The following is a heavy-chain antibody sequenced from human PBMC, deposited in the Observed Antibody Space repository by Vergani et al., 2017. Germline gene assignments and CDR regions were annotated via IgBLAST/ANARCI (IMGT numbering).Heavy chain of an antibody. CDR2: INPNSGGT. Sequence: VQLVQSGAEVKKPGESLKISCKGSGYSFTSYYMHWVRQAPGQGLEWMGWINPNSGGTNYAQKFQGRVTMTRDTSISTAYMELSRLRSDDTAVYYCARGTRKGVVPAAIPNFDYWGQGTLVTVSS. CDR1: GYSFTSYY. D-gene: IGHD2-2*01. CDR3: ARGTRKGVVPAAIPNFDY. V-gene: IGHV1-2*02. J-gene: IGHJ4*02.